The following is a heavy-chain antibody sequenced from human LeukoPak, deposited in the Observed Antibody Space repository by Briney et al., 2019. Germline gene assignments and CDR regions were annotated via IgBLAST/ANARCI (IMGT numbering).Heavy chain of an antibody. CDR2: ISRSGSTI. J-gene: IGHJ4*02. CDR1: GFIFDNCK. Sequence: GGSLRLSCAASGFIFDNCKMNWVRQAQGKGLEWVSYISRSGSTIHYADSVKGRFTISRDNAKNSLYLQMKNLRVEDTAVYYCFGSGSSFDHWGQGTLVTVSS. V-gene: IGHV3-48*04. CDR3: FGSGSSFDH. D-gene: IGHD3-3*01.